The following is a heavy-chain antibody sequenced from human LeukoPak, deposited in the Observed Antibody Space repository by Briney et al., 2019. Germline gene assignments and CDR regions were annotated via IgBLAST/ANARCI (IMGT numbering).Heavy chain of an antibody. V-gene: IGHV1-8*01. Sequence: GASVKVSCKASGYTFTSYDINWVRQATGQGLEWMGWMNPNSGNTGYAQKFQGRVTMTRNTSISTAYMELSSLRSEDTAVYYCATHYYGSGSRTYYYGMDVWGQGTTVTVPS. CDR3: ATHYYGSGSRTYYYGMDV. CDR1: GYTFTSYD. J-gene: IGHJ6*02. CDR2: MNPNSGNT. D-gene: IGHD3-10*01.